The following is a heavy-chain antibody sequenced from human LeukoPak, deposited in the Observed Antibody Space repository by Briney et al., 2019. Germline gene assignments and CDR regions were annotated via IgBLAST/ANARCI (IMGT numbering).Heavy chain of an antibody. CDR2: INSDSIWI. Sequence: GGALRLSCAASGFSFSTYSMNWIRQAPGKGLEWVSSINSDSIWIYYADSVRGRFTISRDNARNSLYLQMNSLRVEDTAIYYCARDAGGRTQREGWFDPWGQGTLVTVSS. D-gene: IGHD1-1*01. CDR3: ARDAGGRTQREGWFDP. J-gene: IGHJ5*02. V-gene: IGHV3-21*01. CDR1: GFSFSTYS.